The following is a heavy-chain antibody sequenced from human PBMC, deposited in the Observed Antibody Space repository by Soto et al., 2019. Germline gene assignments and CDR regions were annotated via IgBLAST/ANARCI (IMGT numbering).Heavy chain of an antibody. CDR1: GTPINSADFY. D-gene: IGHD3-3*01. CDR3: ARGYDFAGFSPYGLDV. Sequence: SETLSLTCTVSGTPINSADFYWTWIRQPPGKGLEWIGYIYYSGTTFHNPSLRSRISMSVDTSKNQFSLRLNSVTAADTAVYYCARGYDFAGFSPYGLDVWRQGTTVTVSS. V-gene: IGHV4-30-4*01. J-gene: IGHJ6*02. CDR2: IYYSGTT.